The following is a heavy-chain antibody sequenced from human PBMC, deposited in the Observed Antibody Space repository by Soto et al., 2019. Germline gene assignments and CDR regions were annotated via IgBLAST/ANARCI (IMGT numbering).Heavy chain of an antibody. CDR3: ARDQGDILTGYQAFDY. CDR2: ISSSGSTI. J-gene: IGHJ4*02. D-gene: IGHD3-9*01. V-gene: IGHV3-11*01. Sequence: GSLRLSCAASGFTFSDYYMSWIRQAPGKGLEWVSYISSSGSTIYYADSVKGRFTISRDNAKNSLYLQMNSLRAEDTAVFYCARDQGDILTGYQAFDYWGQGTLVTVSS. CDR1: GFTFSDYY.